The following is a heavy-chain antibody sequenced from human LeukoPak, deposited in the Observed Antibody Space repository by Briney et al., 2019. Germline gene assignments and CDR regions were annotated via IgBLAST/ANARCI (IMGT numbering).Heavy chain of an antibody. J-gene: IGHJ4*02. CDR2: ISSSGTTI. Sequence: PGGSLRLSCTASGFTFISYEINWVRQAPGKGLEWLSYISSSGTTIYYADSVKGRFIISRDNAKNSLYLQMNSLRAEDTAVYYCARPPALNYWGQGTLVTVSS. CDR1: GFTFISYE. CDR3: ARPPALNY. D-gene: IGHD2-15*01. V-gene: IGHV3-48*03.